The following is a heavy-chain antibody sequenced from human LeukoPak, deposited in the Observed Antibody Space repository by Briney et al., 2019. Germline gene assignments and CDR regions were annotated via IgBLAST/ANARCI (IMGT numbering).Heavy chain of an antibody. J-gene: IGHJ4*01. V-gene: IGHV3-23*01. CDR3: AKGDKPVIAMVKFDY. Sequence: GGSLRLSCAGSGFTFSSYNMNWVRQAPGRGLEWVSGISGSGTNTYYADSVKGRFTISRDNSKNTLYLQMNSLRAEDTAVYYCAKGDKPVIAMVKFDYWGHGTLVTVSS. D-gene: IGHD5-18*01. CDR1: GFTFSSYN. CDR2: ISGSGTNT.